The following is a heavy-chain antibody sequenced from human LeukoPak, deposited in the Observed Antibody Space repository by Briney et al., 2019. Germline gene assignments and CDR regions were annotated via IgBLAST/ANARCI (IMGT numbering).Heavy chain of an antibody. CDR1: GFTFSGSA. Sequence: GGSLRLSCAASGFTFSGSAMHWVRQASGKGLEWVGRIRSKANSYATAYAASVKGRFTISRDDSKNTAYLQMNSLKTEDTAVYYCAKGLVVIDYWGQGTLVTVSS. CDR3: AKGLVVIDY. D-gene: IGHD3-22*01. CDR2: IRSKANSYAT. J-gene: IGHJ4*02. V-gene: IGHV3-73*01.